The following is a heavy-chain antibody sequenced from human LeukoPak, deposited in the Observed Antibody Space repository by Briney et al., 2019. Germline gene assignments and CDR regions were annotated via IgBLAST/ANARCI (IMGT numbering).Heavy chain of an antibody. Sequence: GGSLRLSCAASGFTFSDYYMSWIRQAAGKGLVWVSRINTVGSNTGYADSVKGRFTISRDNAKNTLYLQMNSLRAGDTAVYYCAIGANPGAFDIWGQGTMVTVSS. CDR3: AIGANPGAFDI. CDR2: INTVGSNT. J-gene: IGHJ3*02. V-gene: IGHV3-74*01. CDR1: GFTFSDYY. D-gene: IGHD4/OR15-4a*01.